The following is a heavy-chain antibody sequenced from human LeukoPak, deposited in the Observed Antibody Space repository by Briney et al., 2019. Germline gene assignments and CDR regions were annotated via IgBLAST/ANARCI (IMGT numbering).Heavy chain of an antibody. CDR2: IKEDGSEK. CDR1: GFPFETNA. J-gene: IGHJ4*02. CDR3: AKDGVQSYFDY. Sequence: GGSLRLSCATSGFPFETNAMSWVRQAPGKGLEWVANIKEDGSEKHYVDSVKGRFTIFRDNSKNTLYLQMNSLRAEDTAVYYCAKDGVQSYFDYWGQGTLVTVSS. V-gene: IGHV3-7*01.